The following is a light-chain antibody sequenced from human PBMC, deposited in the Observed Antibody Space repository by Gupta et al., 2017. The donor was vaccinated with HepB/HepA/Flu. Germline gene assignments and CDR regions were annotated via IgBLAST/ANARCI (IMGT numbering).Light chain of an antibody. J-gene: IGKJ1*01. Sequence: EIVMTQPPAALSVSAGDRVTLACRASQSVSRALAWYQHKPGQAPRLLIFHASTRASDVPTRFSGSGSRIEFTLTISSLQSDDSAVYYCQQYHFRPWTFGQGTKVEIK. CDR3: QQYHFRPWT. V-gene: IGKV3-15*01. CDR1: QSVSRA. CDR2: HAS.